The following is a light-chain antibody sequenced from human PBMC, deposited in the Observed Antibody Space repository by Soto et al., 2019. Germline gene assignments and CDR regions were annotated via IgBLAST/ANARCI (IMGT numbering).Light chain of an antibody. CDR3: QEYGSSSIT. J-gene: IGKJ5*01. CDR2: GAS. V-gene: IGKV3-20*01. Sequence: LSLSPGTLSLSPGERATLSCRASQSVSSSYLAWYQQKPGQAPRLLIYGASSRATGIPDRFSGSGSGTDFTLTISRLEAEDFAVYYCQEYGSSSITFGQGTRLEIK. CDR1: QSVSSSY.